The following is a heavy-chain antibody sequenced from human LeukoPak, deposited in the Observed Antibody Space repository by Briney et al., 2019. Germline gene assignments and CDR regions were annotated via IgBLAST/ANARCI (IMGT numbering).Heavy chain of an antibody. D-gene: IGHD4-17*01. V-gene: IGHV1-2*02. CDR3: ARGASGVYTVTTSWFDP. CDR1: GYTFTGYY. Sequence: ASVKVSCKASGYTFTGYYTHWVRQAPGQGLEWMGWINPNSGGTNYAQKFQGRATMTRDTSISTAYMELSRLRSDDTAVYYCARGASGVYTVTTSWFDPWGQGTLVTVSS. J-gene: IGHJ5*02. CDR2: INPNSGGT.